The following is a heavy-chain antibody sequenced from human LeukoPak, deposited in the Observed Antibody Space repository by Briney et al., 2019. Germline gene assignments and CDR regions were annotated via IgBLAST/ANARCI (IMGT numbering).Heavy chain of an antibody. J-gene: IGHJ4*02. CDR3: ATHSDWRFDF. CDR1: GFTFSMYW. CDR2: IKPDGSAA. V-gene: IGHV3-7*01. D-gene: IGHD6-19*01. Sequence: PGGSLRFSCTDSGFTFSMYWKSWVRQAPGKGLEWLASIKPDGSAAIYVDSMKGRFTISRDNAKNSLYLQMNSLTVEDTAVYYCATHSDWRFDFWGQGTLVTVSS.